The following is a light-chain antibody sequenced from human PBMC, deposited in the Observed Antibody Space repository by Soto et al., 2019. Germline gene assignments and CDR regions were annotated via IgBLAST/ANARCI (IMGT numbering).Light chain of an antibody. CDR3: QQYNSWPLT. CDR2: DAS. J-gene: IGKJ4*01. Sequence: EIVLTQSPATLSLSPGERATLSCRASQSVSTYVTYLAWYQQKPGQTPRLLIYDASIRATSGPANFSGSGSGTEFTLTIGSLQSEGFAVYYCQQYNSWPLTFGGGTKVDIK. CDR1: QSVSTY. V-gene: IGKV3-15*01.